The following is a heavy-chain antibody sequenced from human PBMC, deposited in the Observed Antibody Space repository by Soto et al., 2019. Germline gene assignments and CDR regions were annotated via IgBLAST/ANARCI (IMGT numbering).Heavy chain of an antibody. Sequence: SETLSLTCTVSGGSISSYYWSWIRQPPGKGLEWIGYIYYSGSTNYNPSLKSRVTISVDTSKNQFSLKLSSVTAADTAVYYCARASNDFWSGYSVDYWGQGTLVNVSS. CDR2: IYYSGST. J-gene: IGHJ4*02. D-gene: IGHD3-3*01. V-gene: IGHV4-59*01. CDR3: ARASNDFWSGYSVDY. CDR1: GGSISSYY.